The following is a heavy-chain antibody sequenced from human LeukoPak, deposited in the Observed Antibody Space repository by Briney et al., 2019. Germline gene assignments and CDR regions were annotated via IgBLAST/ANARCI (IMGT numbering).Heavy chain of an antibody. Sequence: GGSLRLSCAASGFTFRSYSMNWVRQAPGKGLEWVSYISSSGRTIYYADSVKGRFTISRDNAKKSLYLQMNSLRDEDTAVYYCARDFFAFGGVIALLDYWGQGTLVTVSS. D-gene: IGHD3-16*02. CDR2: ISSSGRTI. CDR1: GFTFRSYS. CDR3: ARDFFAFGGVIALLDY. V-gene: IGHV3-48*02. J-gene: IGHJ4*02.